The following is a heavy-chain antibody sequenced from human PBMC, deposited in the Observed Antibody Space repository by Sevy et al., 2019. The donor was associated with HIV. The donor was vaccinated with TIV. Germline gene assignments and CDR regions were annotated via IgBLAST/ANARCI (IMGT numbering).Heavy chain of an antibody. D-gene: IGHD7-27*01. CDR3: ASHDWGREDY. Sequence: SETLSLTCVVSGYSISSGSWWDWFRRPPGKGLEWIGAIHYSGATQYTPSLNRRVAVSADTSKNQFSLRLSSVTAADTAVYYCASHDWGREDYWGQGTLVTVSS. J-gene: IGHJ4*02. V-gene: IGHV4-38-2*01. CDR2: IHYSGAT. CDR1: GYSISSGSW.